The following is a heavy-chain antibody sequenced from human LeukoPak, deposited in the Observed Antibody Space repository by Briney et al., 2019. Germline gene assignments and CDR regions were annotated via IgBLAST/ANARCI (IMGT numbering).Heavy chain of an antibody. CDR1: GYTLTELS. CDR3: AREKSGSYPRRARFDP. D-gene: IGHD1-26*01. CDR2: FDPEDGET. V-gene: IGHV1-24*01. J-gene: IGHJ5*02. Sequence: GASVKVSCKVSGYTLTELSMHWVRQAPGKGLEWMGGFDPEDGETIYAQKFQGRVTMTEDTSTDTAYMELSRLRSDDTAVYYCAREKSGSYPRRARFDPWGQGTLVTVSS.